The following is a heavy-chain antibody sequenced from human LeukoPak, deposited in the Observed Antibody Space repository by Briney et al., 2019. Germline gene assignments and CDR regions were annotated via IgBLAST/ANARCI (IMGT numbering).Heavy chain of an antibody. V-gene: IGHV3-23*01. CDR1: GFTFTNFA. CDR2: ISGSGSTT. Sequence: GGSLRLSCAASGFTFTNFAMSWVRQAPGKGLEWVASISGSGSTTYYADSVKGRFAISRDNSKNTLFLQMNSLRAEDTAVYYCAKEKTTVITPGIDYWGQGTLVTVSS. D-gene: IGHD4-23*01. CDR3: AKEKTTVITPGIDY. J-gene: IGHJ4*02.